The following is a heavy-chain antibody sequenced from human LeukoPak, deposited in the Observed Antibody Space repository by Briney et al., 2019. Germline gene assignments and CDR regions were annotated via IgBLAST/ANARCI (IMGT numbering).Heavy chain of an antibody. V-gene: IGHV4-59*08. D-gene: IGHD6-13*01. CDR2: IYYSGST. Sequence: PSETLSLTCTVSGGSISSYYWSWIRQPPGKGLEWIGYIYYSGSTNYNPSLKSRVTISVDTSKNQFSLKLSSVTAADTAVYYCARQETYSSSWYTGGYFDYWGQGTLVTVSS. CDR3: ARQETYSSSWYTGGYFDY. CDR1: GGSISSYY. J-gene: IGHJ4*02.